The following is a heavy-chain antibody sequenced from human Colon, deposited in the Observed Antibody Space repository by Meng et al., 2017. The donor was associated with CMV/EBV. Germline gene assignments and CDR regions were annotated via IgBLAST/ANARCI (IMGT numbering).Heavy chain of an antibody. CDR1: GGSIRSYY. D-gene: IGHD3-3*01. CDR2: IHNSGST. J-gene: IGHJ4*02. CDR3: ARTHYDFWSGYHLDY. Sequence: GSLRLSCSVSGGSIRSYYWSWIRQPPGKGLEWIGNIHNSGSTSYNPSLKSRVTISSDMSDNQFSLRLTSVTAADTAVYYCARTHYDFWSGYHLDYWGQGTLVTVSS. V-gene: IGHV4-59*01.